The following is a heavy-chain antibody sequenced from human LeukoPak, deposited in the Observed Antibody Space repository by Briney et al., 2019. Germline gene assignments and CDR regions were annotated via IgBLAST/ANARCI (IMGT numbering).Heavy chain of an antibody. V-gene: IGHV1-46*01. CDR2: INPSGGST. Sequence: ASVKVSCKASGYTFTSYYIHWVRQAPGQGLEWMGIINPSGGSTSYAQKFQGRVTMTRDTSTSTVYMELSSLRAEDTALYYCAKDGSSGWSIGYYYGMDVWGQGTTVTVSS. J-gene: IGHJ6*02. CDR3: AKDGSSGWSIGYYYGMDV. D-gene: IGHD6-19*01. CDR1: GYTFTSYY.